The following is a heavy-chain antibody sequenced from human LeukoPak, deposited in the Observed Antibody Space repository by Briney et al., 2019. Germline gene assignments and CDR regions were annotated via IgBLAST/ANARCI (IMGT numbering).Heavy chain of an antibody. V-gene: IGHV1-69*13. J-gene: IGHJ4*02. CDR1: GGTFSSYA. CDR3: ARDMGQYYSSTSCYTNFDY. CDR2: IIPIFGTA. Sequence: ASVKVSCKASGGTFSSYAISWVRQAPGQGLERMGGIIPIFGTANYAQKFQGRVTITADESTSTAYMELSSLRSEDTAVYYCARDMGQYYSSTSCYTNFDYWGQGTLVTVSS. D-gene: IGHD2-2*02.